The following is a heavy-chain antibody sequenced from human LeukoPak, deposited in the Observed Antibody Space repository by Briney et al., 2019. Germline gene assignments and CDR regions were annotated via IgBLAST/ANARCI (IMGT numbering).Heavy chain of an antibody. CDR3: ARLEAAAGTYDY. Sequence: PSETLSLTCTVSGGSISSSSYYWGWIRQPPGKGLEWIGSIYYSGSTYYNPSLKSRVTISGDTSKNQFSLKLSSVTAADTAVYYCARLEAAAGTYDYWGQGTLVTVSS. J-gene: IGHJ4*02. CDR2: IYYSGST. D-gene: IGHD6-13*01. V-gene: IGHV4-39*01. CDR1: GGSISSSSYY.